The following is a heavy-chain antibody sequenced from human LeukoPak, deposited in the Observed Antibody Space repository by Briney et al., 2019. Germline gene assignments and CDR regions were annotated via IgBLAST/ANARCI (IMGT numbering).Heavy chain of an antibody. CDR2: INKSVGST. J-gene: IGHJ3*01. V-gene: IGHV3-64D*06. D-gene: IGHD3-16*01. CDR3: VKTMVTFGGLIRTDAFDF. Sequence: GGSLRLSCSDSGFTFNNYAMHWVRQAPGKGVGYVSGINKSVGSTQHVDSVSGRFTIARDNSKHILYLQMNSLRADDTAIYYRVKTMVTFGGLIRTDAFDFWGQGTLVIVAS. CDR1: GFTFNNYA.